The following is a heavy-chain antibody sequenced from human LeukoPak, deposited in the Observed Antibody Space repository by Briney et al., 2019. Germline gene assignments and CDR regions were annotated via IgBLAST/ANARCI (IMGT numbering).Heavy chain of an antibody. CDR2: IRSKANSYAT. V-gene: IGHV3-73*01. CDR3: THSYDFWSGYFFK. J-gene: IGHJ4*02. D-gene: IGHD3-3*01. Sequence: GGSLRLSCAASGFTFSGSAMHWVRQASGKGLEWVGRIRSKANSYATAYAASVKGRFTISRDDSKNTAYLQMNSLKTEDTAVYYCTHSYDFWSGYFFKWGQGTLVTVSS. CDR1: GFTFSGSA.